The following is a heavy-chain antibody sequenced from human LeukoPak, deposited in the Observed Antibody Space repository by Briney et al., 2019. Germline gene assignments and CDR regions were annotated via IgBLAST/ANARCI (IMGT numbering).Heavy chain of an antibody. CDR3: ARGKLVLRFLEWLLYY. Sequence: ASVKVSCKASGYTFTSYDINWVRQAPGQGLEWMGWINPNSGGTNYAQKFQGRVTMTRDTSISTAYMELSRLRSDDTAVYYCARGKLVLRFLEWLLYYWGQGTLVTVSS. V-gene: IGHV1-2*02. J-gene: IGHJ4*02. CDR1: GYTFTSYD. D-gene: IGHD3-3*01. CDR2: INPNSGGT.